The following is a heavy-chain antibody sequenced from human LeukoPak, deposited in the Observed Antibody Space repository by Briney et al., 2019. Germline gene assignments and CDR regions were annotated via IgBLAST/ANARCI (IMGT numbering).Heavy chain of an antibody. D-gene: IGHD5-12*01. CDR2: IWYDGSNK. Sequence: PGRSLRLSCAASGFTFSSYGIHWVRQAPGKGLEWVALIWYDGSNKYYADSVKGRFTISRDNSKNTLYLQMNSLRAEDTAVYYCAKSPVGEYSGYDYGEYYMDVWGKGTTVTVSS. V-gene: IGHV3-33*06. J-gene: IGHJ6*03. CDR1: GFTFSSYG. CDR3: AKSPVGEYSGYDYGEYYMDV.